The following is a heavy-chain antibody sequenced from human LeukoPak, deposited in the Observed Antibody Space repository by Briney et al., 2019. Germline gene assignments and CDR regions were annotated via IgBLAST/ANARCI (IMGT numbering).Heavy chain of an antibody. CDR1: GGSISSYY. J-gene: IGHJ3*02. CDR3: ARVREDPWNSAPHAFDI. Sequence: SETLSLTCTVSGGSISSYYWSWLRQPPGKGLEWIGYIYYSGSTNYNPSLKSRVTISVDTSKNQFSLKLSSVTAADTAVYYCARVREDPWNSAPHAFDIWGQGTMVTVSS. D-gene: IGHD1-1*01. V-gene: IGHV4-59*01. CDR2: IYYSGST.